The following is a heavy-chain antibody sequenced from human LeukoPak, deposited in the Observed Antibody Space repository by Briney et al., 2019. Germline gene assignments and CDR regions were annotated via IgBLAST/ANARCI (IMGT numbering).Heavy chain of an antibody. Sequence: ASVKVSCKASGYTFTGYYMHWVRQAPGQGLEWMGWINPNSGGTNYAQKFQGRVTMTRDTSISTAYMELSRLRSDDTAVYYCAREPYSGSYFYYYYMDVWGKGTTVTVSS. CDR2: INPNSGGT. V-gene: IGHV1-2*02. CDR1: GYTFTGYY. J-gene: IGHJ6*03. D-gene: IGHD1-26*01. CDR3: AREPYSGSYFYYYYMDV.